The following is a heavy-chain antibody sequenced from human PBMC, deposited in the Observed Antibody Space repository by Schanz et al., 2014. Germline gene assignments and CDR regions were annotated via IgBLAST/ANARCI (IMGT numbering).Heavy chain of an antibody. CDR3: ARCGRTGWSPSRFDP. CDR2: IWFDESKE. Sequence: QVQLVESGGGVVQPGRSLRLSCAASGFTFSNYGMHWVRQAPGKGLEWVALIWFDESKEYYADSVKGRFTISRDTSKNMLYLQMNSLRAADTAVYYCARCGRTGWSPSRFDPWGQGTLVTVSS. D-gene: IGHD1-1*01. J-gene: IGHJ5*02. V-gene: IGHV3-33*01. CDR1: GFTFSNYG.